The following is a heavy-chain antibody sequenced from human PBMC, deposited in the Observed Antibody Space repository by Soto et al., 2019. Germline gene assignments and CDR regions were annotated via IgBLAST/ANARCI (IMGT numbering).Heavy chain of an antibody. Sequence: QVQLVESGGGGVQPGGSLRLSCVASGFTLRTSGMHWVRQAPSKGLEWVAVISHDGSNQFYAESVKGRFTSSRANSKNMLYLQMNSLRADGSAVYFCAKDSSAAFGYWCQGTVVTVSS. CDR1: GFTLRTSG. V-gene: IGHV3-30*18. CDR2: ISHDGSNQ. D-gene: IGHD6-25*01. J-gene: IGHJ4*02. CDR3: AKDSSAAFGY.